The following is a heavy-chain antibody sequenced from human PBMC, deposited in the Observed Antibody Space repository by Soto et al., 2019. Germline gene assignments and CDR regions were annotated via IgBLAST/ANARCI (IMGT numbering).Heavy chain of an antibody. CDR3: ATQEVGGSYVYTFDP. Sequence: PSETLSLTCTVSGGSISSSNYYWGWIRQPPGKGLEWIGSIYYSGSTYYNPSLKSRVTISVDTSTNQFSLKLSSVTAADTAVYYCATQEVGGSYVYTFDPWGQGTLVTVSS. CDR1: GGSISSSNYY. CDR2: IYYSGST. D-gene: IGHD1-26*01. J-gene: IGHJ5*02. V-gene: IGHV4-39*01.